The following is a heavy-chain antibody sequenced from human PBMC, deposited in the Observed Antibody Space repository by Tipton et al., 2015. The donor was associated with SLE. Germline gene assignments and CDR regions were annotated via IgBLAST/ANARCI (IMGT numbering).Heavy chain of an antibody. CDR3: VRQPPGGGPGYQYDMDV. Sequence: TLSLTCAVSGGSISSSNWWSWVRQPPGKGLEWIGEIYHSGSTNYNPSLKSRVTISIDMSRNQFSLRLNFVTAADTAVYYCVRQPPGGGPGYQYDMDVWGQGTAVTVSS. D-gene: IGHD1-14*01. J-gene: IGHJ6*02. V-gene: IGHV4-4*02. CDR2: IYHSGST. CDR1: GGSISSSNW.